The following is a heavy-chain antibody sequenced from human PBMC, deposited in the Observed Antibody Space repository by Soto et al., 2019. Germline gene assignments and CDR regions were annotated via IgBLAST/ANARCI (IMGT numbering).Heavy chain of an antibody. J-gene: IGHJ6*03. V-gene: IGHV4-39*01. CDR3: ARGIAAPPKYYYYYYMDV. D-gene: IGHD6-6*01. Sequence: SETLSLTCTVSGGSISSSSYYWGWIRQPPGKGLEWIGSIYYSGSTYYNPSLKSRVTISVDTSKNQFSLKLSSVTAADTAVYYCARGIAAPPKYYYYYYMDVWGKGTTVTVSS. CDR2: IYYSGST. CDR1: GGSISSSSYY.